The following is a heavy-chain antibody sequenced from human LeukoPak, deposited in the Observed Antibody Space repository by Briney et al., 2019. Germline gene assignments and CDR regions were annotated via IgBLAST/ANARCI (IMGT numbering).Heavy chain of an antibody. D-gene: IGHD6-19*01. CDR1: GGSFSGYY. CDR3: ASSLGKAGAYFDY. CDR2: INHSGST. Sequence: SETLSLTCAVYGGSFSGYYWSWIRQPPGKGLEWIGEINHSGSTNYNPSLKSRVTISVDTSKTQFSLKLSSVTAAATAVYYCASSLGKAGAYFDYWGQGTLVTVSS. V-gene: IGHV4-34*01. J-gene: IGHJ4*02.